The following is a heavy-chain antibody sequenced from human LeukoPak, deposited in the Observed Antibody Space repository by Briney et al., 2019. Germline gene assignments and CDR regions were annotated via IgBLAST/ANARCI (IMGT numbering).Heavy chain of an antibody. CDR2: INPSGGST. CDR1: GYTFTSYY. J-gene: IGHJ6*03. CDR3: ARDSVVVAATPRLYYYDYYMDV. D-gene: IGHD2-15*01. Sequence: GASVTVSCKASGYTFTSYYMHWVRQAPGQGLEWMGIINPSGGSTSYAQKFKGRVTMTRDTSTSTVYMELSSLRSEDTAVYYCARDSVVVAATPRLYYYDYYMDVWGKGTMVTASS. V-gene: IGHV1-46*01.